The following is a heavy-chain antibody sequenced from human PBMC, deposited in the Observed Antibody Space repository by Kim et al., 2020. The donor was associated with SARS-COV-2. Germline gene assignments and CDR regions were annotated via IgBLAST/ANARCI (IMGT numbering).Heavy chain of an antibody. CDR1: GGSISTYY. Sequence: SETLSLTCTVSGGSISTYYWSWIRQPPGKGLEWIGYIYYSGSTNYNPSLKSRVTISVDTSKNQFSLKLNSVTAADTAVYYCARSKRGYSGYHFDYWGQGTLVTVSS. CDR3: ARSKRGYSGYHFDY. J-gene: IGHJ4*02. CDR2: IYYSGST. D-gene: IGHD5-12*01. V-gene: IGHV4-59*13.